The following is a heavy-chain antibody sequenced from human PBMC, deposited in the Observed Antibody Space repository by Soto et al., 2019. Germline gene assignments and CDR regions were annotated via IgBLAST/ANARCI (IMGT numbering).Heavy chain of an antibody. D-gene: IGHD5-18*01. CDR1: GGSISSYY. J-gene: IGHJ4*02. CDR2: IYYSGST. V-gene: IGHV4-59*08. Sequence: SETLSLTCTVSGGSISSYYWSWIRQPPGKGLEWIGYIYYSGSTNYNPSLKNRVTISVDTSKNQFSLKLSSVTAADTAVYYCARQVKGYSYGSIDYWGQGTLVTVSS. CDR3: ARQVKGYSYGSIDY.